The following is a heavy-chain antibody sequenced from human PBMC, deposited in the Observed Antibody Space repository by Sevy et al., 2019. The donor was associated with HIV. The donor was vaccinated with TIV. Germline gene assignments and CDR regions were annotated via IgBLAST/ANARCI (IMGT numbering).Heavy chain of an antibody. D-gene: IGHD4-17*01. CDR1: GESFVGHY. Sequence: SETLSLTCGVFGESFVGHYWTWIRQPPGKGLEWIGEINHSGTANYNPSLKSRVTISVDTSNNQFSLGLSSVTAADTAVYYCAKTSTVTTSALDSWGQGTLVTVSS. J-gene: IGHJ4*02. V-gene: IGHV4-34*01. CDR2: INHSGTA. CDR3: AKTSTVTTSALDS.